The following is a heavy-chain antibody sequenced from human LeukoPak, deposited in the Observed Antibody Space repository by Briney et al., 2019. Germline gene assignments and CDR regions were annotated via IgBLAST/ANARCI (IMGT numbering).Heavy chain of an antibody. V-gene: IGHV4-34*01. Sequence: PSETLSLTCAVYGGSFSGYYWSWIRQPPGKGLEWIGEINHSGSTNYNPSLKSRVTISVDTSKNQFSLKLSSVTAADTAVYYCARSVVVVAATPGSQEGVDAFDIWGQGTMVNVSS. J-gene: IGHJ3*02. CDR1: GGSFSGYY. CDR2: INHSGST. D-gene: IGHD2-15*01. CDR3: ARSVVVVAATPGSQEGVDAFDI.